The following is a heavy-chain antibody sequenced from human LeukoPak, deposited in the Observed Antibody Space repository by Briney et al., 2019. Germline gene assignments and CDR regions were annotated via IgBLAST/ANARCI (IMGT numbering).Heavy chain of an antibody. V-gene: IGHV3-23*01. J-gene: IGHJ4*02. CDR1: GFTFSGYH. CDR3: VKGGWFDY. D-gene: IGHD6-19*01. Sequence: PGGSLRLSCAASGFTFSGYHMNWARQAPGKGLEWVSAISESGGDTQYGDSVKGRFTISRDNSKNTLYLQMSTLRADDTAVYYCVKGGWFDYWGQGTLVTVSS. CDR2: ISESGGDT.